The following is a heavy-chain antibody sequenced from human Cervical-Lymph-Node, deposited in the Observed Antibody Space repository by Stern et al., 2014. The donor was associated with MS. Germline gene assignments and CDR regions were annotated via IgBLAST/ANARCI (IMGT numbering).Heavy chain of an antibody. V-gene: IGHV4-59*01. Sequence: VQLVESGPGLVKPSETLSLTCSVSGDYMGSFYWTWIRQPPGKGLEWIGHVYNTGSTTYSPSLQSRVTISVDTSKKQFSLKVTSVTAADTAVYYCTRGRDWATYFDSWAQGILVTVSS. CDR1: GDYMGSFY. CDR2: VYNTGST. J-gene: IGHJ4*02. CDR3: TRGRDWATYFDS. D-gene: IGHD3/OR15-3a*01.